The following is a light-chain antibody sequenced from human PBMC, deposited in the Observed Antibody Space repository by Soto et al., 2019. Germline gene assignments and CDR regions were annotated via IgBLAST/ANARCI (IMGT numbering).Light chain of an antibody. Sequence: EIVMTQSPATLSVSPGERATLSCRASQSVNSNLAWYQQKPGQAPRLLIYAASTRATGIPDRFSGSGSGTDFTLTISRLEPEDAAVYYCQQRSNWPPITFGQGTRLEIK. CDR1: QSVNSN. J-gene: IGKJ5*01. V-gene: IGKV3D-15*01. CDR3: QQRSNWPPIT. CDR2: AAS.